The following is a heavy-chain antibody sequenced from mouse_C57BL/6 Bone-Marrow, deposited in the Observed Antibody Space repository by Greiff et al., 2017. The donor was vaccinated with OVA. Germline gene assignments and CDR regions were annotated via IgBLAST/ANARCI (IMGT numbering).Heavy chain of an antibody. V-gene: IGHV1-19*01. D-gene: IGHD2-5*01. Sequence: EVQLQQSGPVLVKPGASVKMSCKASGYTFTDYYMNWVKQSHGKSLEWIGVINPYNGGTSYNQKFKGKATLTVDKSSSTAYMELNSLTSEDSAVYYCARNHYSNSPCAYWGQGTLVTVSA. J-gene: IGHJ3*01. CDR2: INPYNGGT. CDR1: GYTFTDYY. CDR3: ARNHYSNSPCAY.